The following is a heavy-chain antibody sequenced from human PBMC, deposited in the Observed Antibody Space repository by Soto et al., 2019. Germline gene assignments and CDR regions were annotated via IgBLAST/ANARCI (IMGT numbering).Heavy chain of an antibody. CDR2: ISAYNGNT. CDR1: GYTFTSYG. D-gene: IGHD5-12*01. J-gene: IGHJ6*02. V-gene: IGHV1-18*04. Sequence: QVQLVQSGAEVKKPGASVKVSCKASGYTFTSYGISWVRQAPGQGLEWMGWISAYNGNTNYEQKHQGRVTMTTDKSTSTAYMELRSLRSDDTAVYYCARRGYSGYDFYYYYYGMDVWGQGTTVTVSS. CDR3: ARRGYSGYDFYYYYYGMDV.